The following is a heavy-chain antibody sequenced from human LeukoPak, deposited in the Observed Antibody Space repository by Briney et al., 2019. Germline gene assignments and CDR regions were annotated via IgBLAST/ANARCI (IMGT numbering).Heavy chain of an antibody. J-gene: IGHJ6*03. CDR3: ARYALHYRLYYYMDV. CDR2: INPNNDGT. D-gene: IGHD1-26*01. V-gene: IGHV1-2*02. CDR1: GYTFTGYC. Sequence: ASVKDSCKASGYTFTGYCMHWVRQAAGQGREWMGWINPNNDGTNYAQKFQGRVTMTRHTSISTDYMELRGMRYDENGVYSCARYALHYRLYYYMDVWGKGTTVTVSS.